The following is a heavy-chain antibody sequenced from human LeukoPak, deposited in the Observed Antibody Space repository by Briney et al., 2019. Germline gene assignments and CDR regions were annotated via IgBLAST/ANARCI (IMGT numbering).Heavy chain of an antibody. D-gene: IGHD2-2*01. V-gene: IGHV4-39*01. J-gene: IGHJ2*01. CDR3: ARHGGDLGYCTSSTCYDDWYFDL. Sequence: PGGSLRLSCAASGFTFSSYGMHWVRQAPGKGLEWIGSVYYSGSTHYKPSLKSRVTISVDTSKNHLSLKLTSVTAADTAVYYCARHGGDLGYCTSSTCYDDWYFDLWGRGTLVTVSS. CDR1: GFTFSSYG. CDR2: VYYSGST.